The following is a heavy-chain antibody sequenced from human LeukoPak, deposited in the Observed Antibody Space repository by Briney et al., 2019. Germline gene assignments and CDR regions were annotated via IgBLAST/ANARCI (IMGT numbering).Heavy chain of an antibody. CDR2: ISGRGGST. CDR1: GFTFSSYA. J-gene: IGHJ4*02. V-gene: IGHV3-23*01. Sequence: GGSLRLSCATSGFTFSSYAMNWVRQTPGKGLEWVSAISGRGGSTYYADSVKGRFTISRDNSKNTLYLQMNSLRAEDTAVYYCAKTYYYDSSGYQPQPFDYWGQGTLVTVSS. D-gene: IGHD3-22*01. CDR3: AKTYYYDSSGYQPQPFDY.